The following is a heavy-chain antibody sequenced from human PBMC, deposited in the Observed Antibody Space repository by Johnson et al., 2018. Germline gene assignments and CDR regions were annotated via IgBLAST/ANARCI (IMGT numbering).Heavy chain of an antibody. CDR3: AGGGWGGVLSRGFIDY. V-gene: IGHV3-7*03. J-gene: IGHJ4*02. D-gene: IGHD3-16*01. CDR1: GFTFSRHD. Sequence: VQLVQSGGGVVQPGRSLRLSCGASGFTFSRHDMHWVRQAPGKGLEWVANIKHEGREKYYVDSVKGRFTVSRDNAKNSLYLQMNSVKAEDTALYFCAGGGWGGVLSRGFIDYWGQGTVVTVSS. CDR2: IKHEGREK.